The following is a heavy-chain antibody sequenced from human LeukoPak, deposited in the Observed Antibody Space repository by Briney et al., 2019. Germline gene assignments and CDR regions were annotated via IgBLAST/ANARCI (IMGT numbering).Heavy chain of an antibody. CDR3: AKDRAGSHPYDTSGLTPSDH. V-gene: IGHV3-30-3*01. CDR2: ISYDGNNE. CDR1: GFTFSSYA. D-gene: IGHD3-22*01. J-gene: IGHJ5*02. Sequence: GGSLRLSCAASGFTFSSYAMHWVRQAPGKGLEWKAVISYDGNNEYYADSVKGRFTISRDSSRNTLYLQMTSLRAEDTAVYYCAKDRAGSHPYDTSGLTPSDHWGQGTLVTVSS.